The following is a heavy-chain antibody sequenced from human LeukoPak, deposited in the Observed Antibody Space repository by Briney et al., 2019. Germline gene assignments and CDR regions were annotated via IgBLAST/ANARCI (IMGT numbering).Heavy chain of an antibody. CDR2: IYYSGST. V-gene: IGHV4-30-4*01. D-gene: IGHD3-3*01. J-gene: IGHJ4*02. Sequence: WSWIXXPPGKGLXWIGYIYYSGSTYYTPSLKSRVTISVDTSKNQFSLKLSSVTAADTAVYYCARTRVVLRFLEWFDYWGQGTLVTVSS. CDR3: ARTRVVLRFLEWFDY.